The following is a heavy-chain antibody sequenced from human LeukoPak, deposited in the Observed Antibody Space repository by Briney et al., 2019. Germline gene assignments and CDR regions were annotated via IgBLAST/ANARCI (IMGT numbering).Heavy chain of an antibody. CDR3: ATRKGRYCSSTSCYSLDY. CDR1: GYTLTELS. CDR2: FDPEDGET. V-gene: IGHV1-24*01. Sequence: GASVKVSCKVSGYTLTELSMHWVRQAPGKGLEWIGGFDPEDGETIYAQKFQGRVTMTEDTSTDTAYMELSSLRSEDTAVYYCATRKGRYCSSTSCYSLDYWGQGTLVTVSS. J-gene: IGHJ4*02. D-gene: IGHD2-2*01.